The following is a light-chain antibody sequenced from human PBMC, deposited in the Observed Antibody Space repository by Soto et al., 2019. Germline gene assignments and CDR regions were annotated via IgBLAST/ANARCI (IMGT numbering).Light chain of an antibody. V-gene: IGKV3-20*01. CDR2: GAS. J-gene: IGKJ1*01. Sequence: EIVLTQSPGTLSLSPGERATLSCRASQSVSSRFLAWYQQKPAQAPKVLIYGASTRATGIPDRFSGSGSGTDFTLTSSRLEPEDFAVYYCQQYESSRTFGQGTKVEMK. CDR1: QSVSSRF. CDR3: QQYESSRT.